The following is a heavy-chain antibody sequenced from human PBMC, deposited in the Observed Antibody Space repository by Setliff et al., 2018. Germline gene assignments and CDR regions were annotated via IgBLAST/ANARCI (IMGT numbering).Heavy chain of an antibody. CDR3: MSTPSGTYSTYYYYYNMDV. CDR2: IKGKNDGLAT. J-gene: IGHJ6*03. V-gene: IGHV3-15*07. Sequence: LRLSCAASGFTFSTAWMNWVRQAPGKGLEWVGRIKGKNDGLATDYAAPVKGRFTISRDDSKNTLYLQMNSLKTEDTAVYYCMSTPSGTYSTYYYYYNMDVWGKGNPGHRLL. D-gene: IGHD3-10*01. CDR1: GFTFSTAW.